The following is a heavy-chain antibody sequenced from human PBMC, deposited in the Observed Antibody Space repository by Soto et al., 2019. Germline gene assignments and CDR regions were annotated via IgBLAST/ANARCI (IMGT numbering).Heavy chain of an antibody. Sequence: GASVKVSCKASGGTFSSYAISWVRQAPGQGLEWMGGIIPISGTANYAQKFQGRVTITADESTSTAYMELSSLRSEDTAVYYCARGLDYEDAFDIWGQGTMVTVSS. J-gene: IGHJ3*02. CDR2: IIPISGTA. CDR3: ARGLDYEDAFDI. D-gene: IGHD4-17*01. V-gene: IGHV1-69*13. CDR1: GGTFSSYA.